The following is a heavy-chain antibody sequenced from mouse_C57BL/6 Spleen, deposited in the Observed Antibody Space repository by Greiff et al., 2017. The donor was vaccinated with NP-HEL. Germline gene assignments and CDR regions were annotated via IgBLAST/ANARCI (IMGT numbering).Heavy chain of an antibody. CDR3: ARGSNYAMDY. J-gene: IGHJ4*01. Sequence: VQLQQPGAELVKPGASVKLSCKASGYTFTSYWMQWVKQRPGQVLEWIGEIDPSDSYTNYNQKFKGKATLTVDTSSSTAYMQLSSLTSEDSAVYYCARGSNYAMDYWGQGTSVTVSS. V-gene: IGHV1-50*01. CDR1: GYTFTSYW. D-gene: IGHD1-1*01. CDR2: IDPSDSYT.